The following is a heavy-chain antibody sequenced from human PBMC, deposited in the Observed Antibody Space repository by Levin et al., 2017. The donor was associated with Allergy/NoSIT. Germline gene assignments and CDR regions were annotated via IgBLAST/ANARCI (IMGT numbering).Heavy chain of an antibody. CDR1: GYTFTGHY. CDR2: INPNSGGT. J-gene: IGHJ4*02. CDR3: ARERHVDYTWVDY. Sequence: GESLKISCRTSGYTFTGHYMHWVRQAPGQGLEWMGWINPNSGGTNYAQKFQGRVTMTRDTSISTAYMELIGVRSDDTAVYYCARERHVDYTWVDYWGQGTLVTVSS. D-gene: IGHD4-17*01. V-gene: IGHV1-2*02.